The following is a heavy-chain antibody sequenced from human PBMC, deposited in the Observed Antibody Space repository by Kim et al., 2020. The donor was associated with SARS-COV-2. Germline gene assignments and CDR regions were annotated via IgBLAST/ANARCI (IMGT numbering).Heavy chain of an antibody. CDR2: IFSSGRT. D-gene: IGHD1-26*01. Sequence: GGSLRLSCAGSGFTFNGYAMHWVRQAPGKGLEWVSGIFSSGRTGYADSMKSGGTISRDDAKNLPHLQINNMTLADTAFYYCIKEIVAGGAESRGPGNLVT. CDR3: IKEIVAGGAES. J-gene: IGHJ4*02. V-gene: IGHV3-9*01. CDR1: GFTFNGYA.